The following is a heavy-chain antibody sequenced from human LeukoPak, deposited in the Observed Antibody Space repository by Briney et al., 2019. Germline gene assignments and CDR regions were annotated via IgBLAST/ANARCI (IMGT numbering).Heavy chain of an antibody. Sequence: SETLSLTCTVSGGSISSYYWSWIRQPPGKRLEWIGYIYYTGITKYSPSLKSRVTISVDTSKNQFSLKLSSVTAADTAVYYCAGPYGDYGFDYWGQGTLVTVSS. CDR2: IYYTGIT. J-gene: IGHJ4*02. D-gene: IGHD4-17*01. V-gene: IGHV4-59*08. CDR1: GGSISSYY. CDR3: AGPYGDYGFDY.